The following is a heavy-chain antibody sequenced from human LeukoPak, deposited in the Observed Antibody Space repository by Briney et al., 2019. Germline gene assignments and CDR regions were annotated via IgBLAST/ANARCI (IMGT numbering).Heavy chain of an antibody. J-gene: IGHJ6*02. CDR3: ARALWYGSGKDYYYGMDV. CDR2: IYNSGST. CDR1: GVSISSYY. D-gene: IGHD3-10*01. V-gene: IGHV4-59*01. Sequence: SETLSLTCTVSGVSISSYYWSWIRQPPGKGLEWIGYIYNSGSTNYNPSLQSRVTISVDPSKNQFSLKLSSVSAADTAVYYCARALWYGSGKDYYYGMDVWGQGTTVTVPS.